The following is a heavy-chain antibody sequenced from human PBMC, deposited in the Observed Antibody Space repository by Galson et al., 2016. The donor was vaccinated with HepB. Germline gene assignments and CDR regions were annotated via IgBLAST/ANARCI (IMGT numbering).Heavy chain of an antibody. CDR1: GFTFTDFA. Sequence: SLRLSCAASGFTFTDFAIHWVRQAPRQGLESLTQIWSDGRQRNFADSEKGRFTFSRANSTDTVYLQMNILRVEDTAVYYCARDGQYLAPYSMDVWGQGTTVTVSS. CDR2: IWSDGRQR. V-gene: IGHV3-33*01. D-gene: IGHD2-2*01. CDR3: ARDGQYLAPYSMDV. J-gene: IGHJ6*02.